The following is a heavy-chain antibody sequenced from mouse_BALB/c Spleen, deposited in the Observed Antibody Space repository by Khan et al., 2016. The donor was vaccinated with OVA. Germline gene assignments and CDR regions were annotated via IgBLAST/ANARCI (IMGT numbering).Heavy chain of an antibody. V-gene: IGHV1-80*01. J-gene: IGHJ3*01. CDR3: ARSGYDYFAY. D-gene: IGHD2-14*01. Sequence: QVQLKQSGAELVRPGSSVKISCKASGYAFSNYWMNWVKRRPGQGLEWIGQIYPGDGDTSFNGKFRGKATLTADKSSSTAYMQLSSLTSEDSAVYFCARSGYDYFAYWGQGTLVTVSA. CDR2: IYPGDGDT. CDR1: GYAFSNYW.